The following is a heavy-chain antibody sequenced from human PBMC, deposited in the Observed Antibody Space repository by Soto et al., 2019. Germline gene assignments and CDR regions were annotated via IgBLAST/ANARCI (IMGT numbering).Heavy chain of an antibody. CDR1: GFTFSSYA. CDR2: ISGSGGST. D-gene: IGHD3-10*01. CDR3: ATTKTPQLWFGESHYSYYGMDV. Sequence: PGGSLRLSCAASGFTFSSYAMSWVRQAPGKGLEWVSAISGSGGSTYYADSVKGRFTISRDNSKNTLYLQMNSLRAEDTAVYYCATTKTPQLWFGESHYSYYGMDVWGQGTTVTVSS. V-gene: IGHV3-23*01. J-gene: IGHJ6*02.